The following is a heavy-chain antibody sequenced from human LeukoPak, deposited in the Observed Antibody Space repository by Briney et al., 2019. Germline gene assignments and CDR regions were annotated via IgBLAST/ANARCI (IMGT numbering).Heavy chain of an antibody. CDR2: INPNSGGT. V-gene: IGHV1-2*02. CDR3: ARDRVVVTAIPVYYYYYMDV. Sequence: GASVKVSCKASGYTFTGYYMHWVRQAPGQGLEWMGWINPNSGGTNYAQKFQGRVTMTRDTSISTAYMELSRLRSDDTAVYYCARDRVVVTAIPVYYYYYMDVWGKGTTVTISS. D-gene: IGHD2-21*02. J-gene: IGHJ6*03. CDR1: GYTFTGYY.